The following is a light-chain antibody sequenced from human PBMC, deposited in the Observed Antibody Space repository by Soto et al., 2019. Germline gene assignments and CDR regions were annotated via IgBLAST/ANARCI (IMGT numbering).Light chain of an antibody. CDR1: QGIGEW. V-gene: IGKV1-12*01. Sequence: DIQMTQSPSSLSASVGDRVSISCRSSQGIGEWLAWYQQKPGKAPKLLVYAASSLQSGVPSRFSGSGSGTDFTLTICCLQPEDFATYYCQQGYSCPDTFGGGTKVDNK. CDR3: QQGYSCPDT. CDR2: AAS. J-gene: IGKJ4*01.